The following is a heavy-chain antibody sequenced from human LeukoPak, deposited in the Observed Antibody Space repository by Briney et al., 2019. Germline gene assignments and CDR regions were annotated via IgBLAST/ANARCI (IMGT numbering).Heavy chain of an antibody. J-gene: IGHJ5*02. CDR1: GFTFSSYA. V-gene: IGHV3-23*01. CDR3: AKSLRELADGWFDP. D-gene: IGHD1-26*01. CDR2: ISGSGGST. Sequence: AGGSLRLSCAASGFTFSSYAMSWVRQAPGKGLEWVSAISGSGGSTYYADSVKGRFPISRDNSKNTLYLQMNSLRAEDTAVYYCAKSLRELADGWFDPWGQGTLVTVSS.